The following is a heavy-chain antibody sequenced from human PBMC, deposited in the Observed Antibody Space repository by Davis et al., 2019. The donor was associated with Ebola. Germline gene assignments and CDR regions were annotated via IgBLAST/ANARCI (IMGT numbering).Heavy chain of an antibody. Sequence: PGGSLRLSCAASGFTFDDYAMHWVRQAPGKGLEWVSGISWNSNTIDYADSVKGRFTISRDNAKNSLYLQMNSLRLEDTALYYCAKDNRDGYNPLDYWGQGTLVTVSS. V-gene: IGHV3-9*01. CDR2: ISWNSNTI. D-gene: IGHD5-24*01. J-gene: IGHJ4*02. CDR1: GFTFDDYA. CDR3: AKDNRDGYNPLDY.